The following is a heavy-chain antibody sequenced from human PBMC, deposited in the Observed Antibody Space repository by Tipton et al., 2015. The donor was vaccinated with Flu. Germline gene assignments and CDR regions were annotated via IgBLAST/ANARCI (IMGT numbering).Heavy chain of an antibody. J-gene: IGHJ4*01. CDR2: IYTTGST. V-gene: IGHV4-61*02. CDR1: GGSISSGSYY. CDR3: ARIYYYGSGDYYLDS. Sequence: TLSLTCTVSGGSISSGSYYWSWIRQPAGKGLEWIGRIYTTGSTNYNPSLKSRVTISADTSKNKFSLELRSVTAADTAVYYCARIYYYGSGDYYLDSWGHGTLVTVSS. D-gene: IGHD3-10*01.